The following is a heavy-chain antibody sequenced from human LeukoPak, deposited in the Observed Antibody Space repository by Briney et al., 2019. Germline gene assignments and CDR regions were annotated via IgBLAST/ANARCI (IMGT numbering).Heavy chain of an antibody. D-gene: IGHD5-12*01. CDR2: IIPIFGTA. CDR1: GGTFSSYA. V-gene: IGHV1-69*13. J-gene: IGHJ6*02. CDR3: ARGRIVATILSYYGMDV. Sequence: SVKVSCKASGGTFSSYAISWVRQAPGQGLEWMGGIIPIFGTANYTQKFQGRVTITADESTSTAYMELSSLRSEDTAVYYCARGRIVATILSYYGMDVWGQGTTVTVSS.